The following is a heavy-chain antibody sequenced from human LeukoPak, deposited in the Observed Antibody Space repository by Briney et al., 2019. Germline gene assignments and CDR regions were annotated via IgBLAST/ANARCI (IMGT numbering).Heavy chain of an antibody. CDR2: INSDGSST. D-gene: IGHD2-2*01. CDR3: AKDRVRLETDIVVVPAANRPNRRPYYYYGMDV. CDR1: GFTFSSYW. J-gene: IGHJ6*02. Sequence: GGSLRLSCAASGFTFSSYWMHWVRQAPGKGLVWVSRINSDGSSTNYADSVKGRFTISRDNSKNTLYLQMNSLRAEDTAVYYCAKDRVRLETDIVVVPAANRPNRRPYYYYGMDVWGQGTTVTVSS. V-gene: IGHV3-74*01.